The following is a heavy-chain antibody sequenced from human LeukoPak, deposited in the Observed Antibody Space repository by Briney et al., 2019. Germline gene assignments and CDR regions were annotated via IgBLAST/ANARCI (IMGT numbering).Heavy chain of an antibody. CDR3: ARDVAILEVLLYYGMDV. CDR1: GFTFSSYA. D-gene: IGHD2/OR15-2a*01. CDR2: ISGSGGST. Sequence: PGGSLRLSCAASGFTFSSYAMSWVRQAPGKGLEWVSAISGSGGSTYYADSVKGRFTISRDNAKNSLYLQMNSLRAEDTAVYYCARDVAILEVLLYYGMDVWGQGTTVTVSS. J-gene: IGHJ6*02. V-gene: IGHV3-23*01.